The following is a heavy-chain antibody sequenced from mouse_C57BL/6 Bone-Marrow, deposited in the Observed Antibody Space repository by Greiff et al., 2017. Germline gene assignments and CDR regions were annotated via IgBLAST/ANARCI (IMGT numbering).Heavy chain of an antibody. Sequence: QVQLQQPGTELVKPGASVKLSCKASGYTFTSYWMHWVKQRPGQGLEWIGNINPSNGGTNYNEKFKSKATLTVDKSSSTAYMQLSSLTSEDSAVYYCARPLKLTGTFSPCDYWGQGTTLTVSS. D-gene: IGHD4-1*01. CDR1: GYTFTSYW. J-gene: IGHJ2*01. V-gene: IGHV1-53*01. CDR2: INPSNGGT. CDR3: ARPLKLTGTFSPCDY.